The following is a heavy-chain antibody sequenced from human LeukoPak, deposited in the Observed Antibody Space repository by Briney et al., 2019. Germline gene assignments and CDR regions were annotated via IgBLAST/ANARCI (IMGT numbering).Heavy chain of an antibody. CDR2: IRQDGSEK. D-gene: IGHD2/OR15-2a*01. CDR1: GFTIGSYW. Sequence: PGGSLRLSCAGSGFTIGSYWMSWVRQAPGKGLEWVANIRQDGSEKYYVDSVKGRLTISGDNAKNSLYLQMNSLRAEDTGIYYCARAGYYGDDAFDLWGQGTMVTVSS. V-gene: IGHV3-7*01. J-gene: IGHJ3*01. CDR3: ARAGYYGDDAFDL.